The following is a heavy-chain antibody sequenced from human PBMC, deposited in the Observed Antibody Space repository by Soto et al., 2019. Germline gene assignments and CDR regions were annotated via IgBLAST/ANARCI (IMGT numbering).Heavy chain of an antibody. CDR1: GFTFSSYA. CDR2: ISYDGSNK. V-gene: IGHV3-30-3*01. CDR3: AKDVYGDLDY. Sequence: QVQLVESGGGVVQPGRSLRLSCAASGFTFSSYAMHWVRQAPGKGLEWVAVISYDGSNKYYADSVKGRFTISRDNSKNTLYLQMNSLRAEDTAVYYCAKDVYGDLDYWGQGTLVTVSS. D-gene: IGHD4-17*01. J-gene: IGHJ4*02.